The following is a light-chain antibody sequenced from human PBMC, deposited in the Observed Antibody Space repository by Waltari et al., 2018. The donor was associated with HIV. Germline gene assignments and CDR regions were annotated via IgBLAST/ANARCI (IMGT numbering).Light chain of an antibody. CDR3: AAWDDSLSGQWV. CDR1: SSNIGSNY. J-gene: IGLJ3*02. V-gene: IGLV1-47*01. Sequence: QSVLTQPPSASGTPGQRVTISCSGSSSNIGSNYVYWYQQLPGTAPKLLIYRKKQPPSGVPDRFSGSKSGNAASLAISGLRSEDEADYYCAAWDDSLSGQWVFGGGTKLTVL. CDR2: RKK.